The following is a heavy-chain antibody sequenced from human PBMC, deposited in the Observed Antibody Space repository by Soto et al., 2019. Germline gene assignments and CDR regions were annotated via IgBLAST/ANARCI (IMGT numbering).Heavy chain of an antibody. CDR1: GFSFSSYG. CDR3: ARNQWELLT. CDR2: ISDSGNT. Sequence: GGSLRLSFAASGFSFSSYGMSWVRQAPGKGLEWGSGISDSGNTYYRDAVKGRFTISRDNYKNTLSLQMNSLRAEDTAVYYCARNQWELLTWGQGTLVTVSS. D-gene: IGHD1-26*01. V-gene: IGHV3-23*01. J-gene: IGHJ5*02.